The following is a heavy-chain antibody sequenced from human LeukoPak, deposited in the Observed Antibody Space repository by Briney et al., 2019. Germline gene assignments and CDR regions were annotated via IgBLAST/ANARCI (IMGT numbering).Heavy chain of an antibody. Sequence: SETLSLTCTVSGGSISSSSYYWGWIRQPPGKGLEWIGSIYYSGSTYYNPSLKSRVTISVDTSKNQFSLKLSSVTAADTAVYYCARESFGELPINWFDPWGQGTLVTVSS. CDR2: IYYSGST. J-gene: IGHJ5*02. V-gene: IGHV4-39*07. CDR1: GGSISSSSYY. CDR3: ARESFGELPINWFDP. D-gene: IGHD3-10*01.